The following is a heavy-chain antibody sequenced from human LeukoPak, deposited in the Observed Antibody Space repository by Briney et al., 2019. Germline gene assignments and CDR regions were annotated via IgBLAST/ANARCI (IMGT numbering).Heavy chain of an antibody. D-gene: IGHD2-2*01. J-gene: IGHJ6*03. CDR2: VYYSGST. V-gene: IGHV4-39*01. CDR1: GVSISSSSYY. CDR3: ARVEVCTSCYQTSYYYYYMDV. Sequence: PSETLSLTCTVSGVSISSSSYYWGWIRQPPGKGLEWIGSVYYSGSTYYNPSLKSRVTISLDTSKNQFSLKLSSVTAADTAVYYCARVEVCTSCYQTSYYYYYMDVWGKGTTVTVSS.